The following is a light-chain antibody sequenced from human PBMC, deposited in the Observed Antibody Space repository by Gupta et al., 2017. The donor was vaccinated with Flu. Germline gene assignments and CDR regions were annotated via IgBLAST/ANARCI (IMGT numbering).Light chain of an antibody. CDR1: KSISSW. CDR3: QQYNSYTYS. Sequence: DIQMTQYPSTMSASLGDRVTITCRASKSISSWLVWYHQKPARDPKLLLYQASSFESGGPSRFIGSGSWTEFTLTISSLQADECVADYCQQYNSYTYSFGQGTKLEIK. CDR2: QAS. V-gene: IGKV1-5*03. J-gene: IGKJ2*03.